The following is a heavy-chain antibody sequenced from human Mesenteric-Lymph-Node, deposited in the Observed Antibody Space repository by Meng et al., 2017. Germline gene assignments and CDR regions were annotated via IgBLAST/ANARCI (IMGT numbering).Heavy chain of an antibody. V-gene: IGHV1-2*02. J-gene: IGHJ5*02. Sequence: ASVKVSCKTSAYTLTDNYLYWVRQAPGQGLEWIGWIKPNNGDTDFAQKFQGRLTLTRDTSTNTAYMELSSLRSEDTAVYFCARPLSSYTWYAWFDPWGQGTLVTVSS. CDR3: ARPLSSYTWYAWFDP. CDR2: IKPNNGDT. D-gene: IGHD3-16*01. CDR1: AYTLTDNY.